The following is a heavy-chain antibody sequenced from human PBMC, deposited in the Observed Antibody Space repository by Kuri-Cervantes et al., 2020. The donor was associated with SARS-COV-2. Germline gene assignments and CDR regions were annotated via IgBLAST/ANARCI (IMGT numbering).Heavy chain of an antibody. V-gene: IGHV4-30-4*08. CDR3: ASCPGGLPYYYYGMDV. D-gene: IGHD5-18*01. CDR1: GGSISSRSYY. CDR2: IYYSGST. Sequence: LRLSCSVSGGSISSRSYYWGWIRQPPGKGLEWIGYIYYSGSTYYNPSLKSRITISVDTSKNQFSLKLSSVTAADTAVYYCASCPGGLPYYYYGMDVWGQGTTVTVSS. J-gene: IGHJ6*02.